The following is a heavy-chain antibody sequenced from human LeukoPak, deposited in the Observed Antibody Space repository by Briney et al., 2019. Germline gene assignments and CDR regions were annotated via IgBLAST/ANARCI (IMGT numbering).Heavy chain of an antibody. J-gene: IGHJ6*02. D-gene: IGHD2-2*01. CDR2: ISAYNGNT. V-gene: IGHV1-18*04. CDR1: GYTFTRYY. Sequence: ASVKVSCKASGYTFTRYYMHWVRQAPGKRLEGMGWISAYNGNTNYAQKVQARVTMTTDTSTSTAYMELRSLTSDDTAVYCRARRDCSCSSCHYYYYYMDVGGQGTTVTVSS. CDR3: ARRDCSCSSCHYYYYYMDV.